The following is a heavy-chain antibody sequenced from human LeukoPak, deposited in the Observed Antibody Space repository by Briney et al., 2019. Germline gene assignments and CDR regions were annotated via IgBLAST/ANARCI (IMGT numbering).Heavy chain of an antibody. D-gene: IGHD3-16*01. CDR2: VSPPGGGT. V-gene: IGHV3-23*01. CDR3: ARDLAWGAFDY. Sequence: PGGSLRLSCAASGFTFSNHCMDWVRQAPGKGLEWLSGVSPPGGGTYYADSVKGRFTISRDDSKNTLSLQMNSLRVEDTAVYYCARDLAWGAFDYWGQGTLVTVSS. J-gene: IGHJ4*02. CDR1: GFTFSNHC.